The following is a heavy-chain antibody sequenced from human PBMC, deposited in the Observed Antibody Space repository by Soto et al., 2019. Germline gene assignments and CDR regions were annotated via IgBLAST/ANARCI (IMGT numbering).Heavy chain of an antibody. D-gene: IGHD3-22*01. CDR1: GYTFTGYY. V-gene: IGHV1-2*02. J-gene: IGHJ1*01. CDR2: INPKTGVT. CDR3: ARAFPNYDSSGQL. Sequence: GASVKVSCKASGYTFTGYYIHWVRQAPGQGLEWIGWINPKTGVTKCSQKFQGRVTVTRDTSISTGYMELNRLRPDDTAVYYCARAFPNYDSSGQLWAQGTLVIV.